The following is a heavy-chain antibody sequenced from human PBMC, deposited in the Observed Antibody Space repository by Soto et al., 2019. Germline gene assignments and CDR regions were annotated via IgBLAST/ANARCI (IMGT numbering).Heavy chain of an antibody. V-gene: IGHV1-2*02. CDR1: GYTFTGYY. D-gene: IGHD2-21*01. CDR3: ARERFQVISDGMDV. Sequence: ASVKVSCKASGYTFTGYYVHWVREAPGQGLEWMGWINPETGGKSYAQKFQGRVTLSRETSINTAYLELSSLRFDDAAVYFCARERFQVISDGMDVWGQGTTVTVSS. CDR2: INPETGGK. J-gene: IGHJ6*02.